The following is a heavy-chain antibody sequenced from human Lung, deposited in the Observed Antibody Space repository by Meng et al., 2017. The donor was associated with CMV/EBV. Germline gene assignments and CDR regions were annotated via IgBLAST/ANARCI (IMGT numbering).Heavy chain of an antibody. CDR1: GGSISSGGYY. Sequence: SETXSLTCTVSGGSISSGGYYWSWIRQHPGKGLEWIGYIYYSGSTYYNPSLKSRVTISVDTSKNQFSLKLSSVTAADTAVYYCARGGEPYCGGDCSPGYVQHWXQGTLVTVSS. CDR2: IYYSGST. CDR3: ARGGEPYCGGDCSPGYVQH. D-gene: IGHD2-21*01. V-gene: IGHV4-31*03. J-gene: IGHJ1*01.